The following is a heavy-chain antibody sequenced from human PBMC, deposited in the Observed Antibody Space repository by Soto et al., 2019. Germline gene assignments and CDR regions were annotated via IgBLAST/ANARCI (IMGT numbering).Heavy chain of an antibody. CDR1: GMTFSNYV. D-gene: IGHD6-13*01. CDR3: AKKLISSWSVGPDFDY. Sequence: EVQLFESGGGLVQPGGSLRLSCAASGMTFSNYVMNWVRQAPGKGLEWVSGISGSGGSTYYAESVKGRFTISRDNSKDTLHQQMNSLRDEDTAVYYGAKKLISSWSVGPDFDYWGQGTLVTVSS. CDR2: ISGSGGST. J-gene: IGHJ4*02. V-gene: IGHV3-23*01.